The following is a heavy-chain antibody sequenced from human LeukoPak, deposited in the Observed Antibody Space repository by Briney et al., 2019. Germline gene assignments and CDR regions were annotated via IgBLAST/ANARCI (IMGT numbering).Heavy chain of an antibody. CDR2: FDPEDGET. CDR3: ATVAQGVVGATGSLDY. J-gene: IGHJ4*02. Sequence: ASVKVSCXVSGYTLIELSMHWVRQAPGKGLEWMGGFDPEDGETIYAQRFQGRVTMTEDTSTDTAYMELSRLRSEDTAVYYCATVAQGVVGATGSLDYWGQGTLVTVSS. CDR1: GYTLIELS. D-gene: IGHD1-26*01. V-gene: IGHV1-24*01.